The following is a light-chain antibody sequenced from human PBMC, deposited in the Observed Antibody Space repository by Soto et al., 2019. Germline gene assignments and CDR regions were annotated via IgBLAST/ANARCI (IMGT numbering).Light chain of an antibody. CDR1: QSVDTN. CDR3: QQYYNWPPYT. V-gene: IGKV3-15*01. Sequence: EVVMTQSPATLSVSPGDRATLSCRASQSVDTNVAWYQQKPGQAPRLIVYGASTRAHGIPARFTGFGSGTAFTLTISGLQSDDFAVYYCQQYYNWPPYTFGQGNKLQLK. J-gene: IGKJ2*01. CDR2: GAS.